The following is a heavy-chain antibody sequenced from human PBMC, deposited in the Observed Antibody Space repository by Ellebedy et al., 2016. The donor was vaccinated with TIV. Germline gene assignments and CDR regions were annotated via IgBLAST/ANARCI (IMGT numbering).Heavy chain of an antibody. Sequence: PGGSLRLSCAASGFIFSDYWMTWVRQAPGRGLEWVANIKRDGNEKSYVDSVKGRFTISRHNAKNSLYLQMNSLRAEDTAVYYCAREGIGSGWYYYGMDVWGQGTTVTVSS. V-gene: IGHV3-7*01. D-gene: IGHD6-19*01. CDR1: GFIFSDYW. J-gene: IGHJ6*02. CDR2: IKRDGNEK. CDR3: AREGIGSGWYYYGMDV.